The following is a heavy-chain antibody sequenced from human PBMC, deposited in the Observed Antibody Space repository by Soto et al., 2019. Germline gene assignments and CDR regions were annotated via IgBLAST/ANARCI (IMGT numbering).Heavy chain of an antibody. D-gene: IGHD2-2*01. CDR1: GGSIKSNDYY. J-gene: IGHJ3*02. CDR3: ARAIRIVQLKGSTTDTFDS. CDR2: IYFGGST. V-gene: IGHV4-30-4*08. Sequence: QVQLQESGPGLMKPSRTLSLTCTVSGGSIKSNDYYWDWIGRDPERGLDWIGYIYFGGSTYYNPSFTPPVNRSVDTSKNLFSLSVTSVTAPATALYYCARAIRIVQLKGSTTDTFDSWGQGTLVSVSS.